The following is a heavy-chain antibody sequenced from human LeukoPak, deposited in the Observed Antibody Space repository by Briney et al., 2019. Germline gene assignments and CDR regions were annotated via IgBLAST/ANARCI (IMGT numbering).Heavy chain of an antibody. V-gene: IGHV3-30*03. J-gene: IGHJ4*02. CDR3: ASKWYCGGDCYYQIDF. Sequence: GRSLRLSCAASGFTFSSYGMHWVRQAPGKGLEWVAVISYDGSNKYYADSVKGRFTISRDNSKNTLYLQMNSLRVEDTAVYYCASKWYCGGDCYYQIDFWGQGTLVTVSS. D-gene: IGHD2-21*02. CDR2: ISYDGSNK. CDR1: GFTFSSYG.